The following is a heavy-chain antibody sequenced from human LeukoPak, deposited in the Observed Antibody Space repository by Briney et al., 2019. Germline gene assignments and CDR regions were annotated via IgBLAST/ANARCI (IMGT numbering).Heavy chain of an antibody. D-gene: IGHD2-15*01. CDR2: IYYSGST. J-gene: IGHJ4*02. V-gene: IGHV4-39*01. Sequence: SETLSLTCTVSGGSISSSSHYWGWIRQPPGKGLEWIGSIYYSGSTYYNPSLKSRVTISVDTSKNQFSLKLSSVTAADTAVYYCARVEVVAAIDYWGQGTLVTVSS. CDR1: GGSISSSSHY. CDR3: ARVEVVAAIDY.